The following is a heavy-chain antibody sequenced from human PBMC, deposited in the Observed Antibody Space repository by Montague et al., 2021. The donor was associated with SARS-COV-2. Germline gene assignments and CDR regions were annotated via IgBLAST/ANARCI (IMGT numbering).Heavy chain of an antibody. D-gene: IGHD3-9*01. CDR1: GGSISSYY. J-gene: IGHJ3*02. Sequence: SETLSLTCTVSGGSISSYYWSWIRQPPGKGLEWIGYIYYSGRTNXNPSLKSRVTISVGTSKNQFSLKLSSVTAADTAVYYCARTYYDILTGYYNRGAFDIWGQGTMVTVSS. V-gene: IGHV4-59*08. CDR2: IYYSGRT. CDR3: ARTYYDILTGYYNRGAFDI.